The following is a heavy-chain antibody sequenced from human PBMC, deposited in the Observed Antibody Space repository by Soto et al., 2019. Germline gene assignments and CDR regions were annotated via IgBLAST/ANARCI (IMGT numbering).Heavy chain of an antibody. CDR2: IIPFFGTA. CDR3: ARSAPMEAGDKYYYDF. V-gene: IGHV1-69*01. J-gene: IGHJ4*02. Sequence: QVQLVQSGAEVKKTGSSVKVSCKASGGNFNTFGFSWVRQAPGQGLEWMGGIIPFFGTAKYSQKFEDKITITADESTNTVYMDLRSLTFEDTDIYYCARSAPMEAGDKYYYDFWGQGALITVSS. CDR1: GGNFNTFG. D-gene: IGHD3-16*01.